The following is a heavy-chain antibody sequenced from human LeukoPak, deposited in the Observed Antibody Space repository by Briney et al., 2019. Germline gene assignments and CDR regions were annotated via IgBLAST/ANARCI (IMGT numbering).Heavy chain of an antibody. CDR2: IRGKANSYAT. V-gene: IGHV3-73*01. CDR3: TRVIEGVWAIDS. J-gene: IGHJ4*02. CDR1: AFTFSDSP. Sequence: GGSLKLSCAASAFTFSDSPIHWVRQASGKGLEWVGRIRGKANSYATTYAASVKGRFTISRDDSKNTAYLQMSSLRTEDTAVYYCTRVIEGVWAIDSWGQGTLVTVSS. D-gene: IGHD2/OR15-2a*01.